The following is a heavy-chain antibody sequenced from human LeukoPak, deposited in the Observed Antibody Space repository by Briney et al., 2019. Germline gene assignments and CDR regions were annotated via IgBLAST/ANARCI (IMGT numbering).Heavy chain of an antibody. CDR3: ARDWGAGGYSYGFWDY. D-gene: IGHD5-18*01. CDR2: ISGSGSST. Sequence: AGGSLRLSCAASRFIFSNYAMSWVRQAPGKGLEWVSAISGSGSSTYYADSVKGRFTISRDNDKNTVYLQMNSLRVEDTAVYYCARDWGAGGYSYGFWDYWGQGTLVTVSS. CDR1: RFIFSNYA. V-gene: IGHV3-23*01. J-gene: IGHJ4*02.